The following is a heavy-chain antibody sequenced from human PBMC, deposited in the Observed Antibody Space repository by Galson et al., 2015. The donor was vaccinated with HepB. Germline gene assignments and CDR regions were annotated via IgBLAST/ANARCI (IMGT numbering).Heavy chain of an antibody. D-gene: IGHD4-11*01. Sequence: ETLSLTCTVSGGSISSSSDYWGWIRQPPGKGLEWIGSIYHTGSTYCNPSLKSRVTMPVDTSKKQFSLKLSSVTAADTAVYYCARLGDYGNGDILDAFDIWGQGTMVTVSS. CDR2: IYHTGST. CDR1: GGSISSSSDY. J-gene: IGHJ3*02. V-gene: IGHV4-39*01. CDR3: ARLGDYGNGDILDAFDI.